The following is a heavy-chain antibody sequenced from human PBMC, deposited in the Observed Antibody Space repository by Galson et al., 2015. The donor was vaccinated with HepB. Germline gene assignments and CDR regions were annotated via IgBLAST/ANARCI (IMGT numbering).Heavy chain of an antibody. CDR3: ARGPPYYYYMDV. CDR2: LNAGKGNT. V-gene: IGHV1-3*01. J-gene: IGHJ6*03. CDR1: GYTFTTYT. Sequence: SVKVSCKASGYTFTTYTLHWVRQAPGQRLEWMGWLNAGKGNTKYSQKFQGRVTITRDTSASTAYMELSSLRSEDTAMYYCARGPPYYYYMDVWGKGTTVTVSS.